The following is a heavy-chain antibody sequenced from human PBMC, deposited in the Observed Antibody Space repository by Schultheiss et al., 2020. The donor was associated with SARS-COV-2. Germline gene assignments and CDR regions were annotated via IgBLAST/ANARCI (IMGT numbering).Heavy chain of an antibody. CDR2: IHPAGSL. Sequence: SETLSLTCTVSGGSISSSNWWSWVRQPPGKGLEWIGEIHPAGSLHYNPSLNSRVTISMDKSKNQFFLSLTSVTAADTAVYYCARRRDWNDVFDYWGQGTLVTVSS. D-gene: IGHD1-1*01. CDR3: ARRRDWNDVFDY. V-gene: IGHV4-4*02. J-gene: IGHJ4*02. CDR1: GGSISSSNW.